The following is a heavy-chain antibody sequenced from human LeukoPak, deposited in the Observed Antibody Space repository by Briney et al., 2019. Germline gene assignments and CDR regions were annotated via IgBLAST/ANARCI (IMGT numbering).Heavy chain of an antibody. D-gene: IGHD3-10*01. CDR1: GYTFTGYY. J-gene: IGHJ6*03. CDR3: ARGDPYYYGPGSYYYYYMDV. CDR2: INPNSGGT. V-gene: IGHV1-2*02. Sequence: ASVKVSCKTSGYTFTGYYMHWVRQAPGQGLEWMGWINPNSGGTNYAQKFQGRVTMTRDTSISTAYMDLISLRSDDTAVYYCARGDPYYYGPGSYYYYYMDVWGKGTTVTISS.